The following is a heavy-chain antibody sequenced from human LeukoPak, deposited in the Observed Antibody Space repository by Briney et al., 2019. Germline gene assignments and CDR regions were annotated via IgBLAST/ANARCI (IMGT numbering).Heavy chain of an antibody. Sequence: ASVKVSCKASGYTFTGYYMHWVRQAPGQGLEWMGWINPHSGDTNYAQKFQGRVTMTRDTSINTADMELSRLRSDDTAVYYCVKDPNWDYGVFDYWGQGTLVTISS. CDR3: VKDPNWDYGVFDY. V-gene: IGHV1-2*02. J-gene: IGHJ4*02. CDR2: INPHSGDT. CDR1: GYTFTGYY. D-gene: IGHD4/OR15-4a*01.